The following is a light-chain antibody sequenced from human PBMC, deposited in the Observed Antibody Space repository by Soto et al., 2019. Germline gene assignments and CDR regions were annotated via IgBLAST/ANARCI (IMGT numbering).Light chain of an antibody. Sequence: DIQMTQSPSTLSASVGDRGAITCRASQNIGSRLAWYQQKPDEAPKLLIYDASSLESGVPLRFGGSGSGTDFTLIISSLQPDDFATYYCQQCNTPFTFGGGTKVDIK. CDR1: QNIGSR. CDR2: DAS. J-gene: IGKJ4*01. CDR3: QQCNTPFT. V-gene: IGKV1-5*01.